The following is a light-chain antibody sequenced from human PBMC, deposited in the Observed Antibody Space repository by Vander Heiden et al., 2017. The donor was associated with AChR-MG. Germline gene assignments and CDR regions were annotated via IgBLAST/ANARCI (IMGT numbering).Light chain of an antibody. V-gene: IGLV2-23*01. Sequence: QSALTQPASVSGSPGQSITISCTGTSSDVGSYNLVSWYQQHPGKAPKLMIYEGSKRPSGVSNRFSRSKSGNTASLTISGLQAEDEADYYCCSYAGSSTSVVFGGGTKLTVL. CDR2: EGS. J-gene: IGLJ2*01. CDR1: SSDVGSYNL. CDR3: CSYAGSSTSVV.